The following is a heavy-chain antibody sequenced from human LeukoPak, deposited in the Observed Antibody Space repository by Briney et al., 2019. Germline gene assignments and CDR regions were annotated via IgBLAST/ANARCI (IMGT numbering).Heavy chain of an antibody. CDR3: AKFPGFYGDYPKDAFDI. Sequence: GGSLRLSCAASGFAFSSYGMHWVRQAPGKGLEWVAVISYDGSNKYYADSVKGRFTISRDNSKNTLYLQMNSLRAEDTAVYYCAKFPGFYGDYPKDAFDIWGQGTMVTVSS. V-gene: IGHV3-30*18. CDR1: GFAFSSYG. CDR2: ISYDGSNK. D-gene: IGHD4-17*01. J-gene: IGHJ3*02.